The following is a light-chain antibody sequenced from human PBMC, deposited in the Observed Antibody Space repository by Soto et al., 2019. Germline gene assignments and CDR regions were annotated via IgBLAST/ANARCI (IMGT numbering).Light chain of an antibody. CDR1: QSVSSSY. CDR2: GAS. CDR3: QQYNNWPRT. Sequence: EIVMTQSPPTLSVSPGERATLSCRASQSVSSSYLAWYQQKPGQAPRLLIYGASTRATGIPARFSGSGSGTEFTLTISSLQSEDFAVYYCQQYNNWPRTFGQGTKVDIK. J-gene: IGKJ1*01. V-gene: IGKV3-15*01.